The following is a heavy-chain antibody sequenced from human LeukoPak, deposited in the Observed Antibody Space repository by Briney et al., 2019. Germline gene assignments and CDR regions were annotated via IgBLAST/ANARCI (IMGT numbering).Heavy chain of an antibody. CDR3: ARVINTAMTTGYFDY. V-gene: IGHV1-3*01. Sequence: ASVKVSCKASGYTFTSYAMHWVRQAPGQRLEWMGWINAGNGNTKYSQKFQGRVTMTRDTSTSTVYMELSSLRSEDTAVYYCARVINTAMTTGYFDYWGQGTLVTVSS. D-gene: IGHD5-18*01. CDR1: GYTFTSYA. J-gene: IGHJ4*02. CDR2: INAGNGNT.